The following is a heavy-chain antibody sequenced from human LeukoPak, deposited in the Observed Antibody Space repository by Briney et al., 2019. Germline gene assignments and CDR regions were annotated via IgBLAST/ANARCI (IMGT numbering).Heavy chain of an antibody. V-gene: IGHV3-23*01. D-gene: IGHD4-17*01. J-gene: IGHJ4*02. CDR1: GFTFSSYA. CDR2: ISDTGDST. CDR3: AKDPMTSVTTTAY. Sequence: GSLRLSCTASGFTFSSYAMSWVRQAPGKGLEWVSSISDTGDSTYYADSVKGRFTISRDNSKNTLYLQMNSLRAEDTAVYYCAKDPMTSVTTTAYWGQGTLVTVSS.